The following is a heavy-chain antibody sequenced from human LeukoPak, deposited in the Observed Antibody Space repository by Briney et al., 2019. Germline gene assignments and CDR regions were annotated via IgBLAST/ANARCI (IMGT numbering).Heavy chain of an antibody. CDR3: VASTC. V-gene: IGHV3-30*03. J-gene: IGHJ4*02. CDR1: GFTFSSYG. D-gene: IGHD2-21*01. CDR2: ISYDGSNK. Sequence: TGGSLRLSCAASGFTFSSYGMHWVRQAPGKGLEWVAVISYDGSNKYYADSVRGRFTISRDNSKNTLYLQMNSLRAEDTAVYYCVASTCWGQGTLVTVSS.